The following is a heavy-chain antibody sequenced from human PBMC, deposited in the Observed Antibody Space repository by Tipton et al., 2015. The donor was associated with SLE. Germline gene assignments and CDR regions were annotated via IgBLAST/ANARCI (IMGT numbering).Heavy chain of an antibody. Sequence: SLRLSCAASGFTFSSYEMNWVRQAPGKGLEWVSYISSSGSTIYYADSVKGRFTISRDNAKNSLYLQMNSLRAEDTAVYYCARGSLGYCSGGSCYSYWYFDLWGRGTLVTVSS. CDR3: ARGSLGYCSGGSCYSYWYFDL. CDR1: GFTFSSYE. D-gene: IGHD2-15*01. J-gene: IGHJ2*01. CDR2: ISSSGSTI. V-gene: IGHV3-48*03.